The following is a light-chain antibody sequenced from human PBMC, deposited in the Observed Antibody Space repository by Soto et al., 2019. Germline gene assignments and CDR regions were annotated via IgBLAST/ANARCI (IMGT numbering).Light chain of an antibody. J-gene: IGKJ1*01. CDR1: QSVSSY. CDR2: DAS. CDR3: QQYGASPWT. Sequence: EIVLPQSPANLSLSPGDRATLSCRASQSVSSYLAWYQHKPGQAPSLLIFDASRRATGIPDRFSGSGSGTDFTLTISRLEPEDFAVYYCQQYGASPWTFGQGTKVDIK. V-gene: IGKV3-20*01.